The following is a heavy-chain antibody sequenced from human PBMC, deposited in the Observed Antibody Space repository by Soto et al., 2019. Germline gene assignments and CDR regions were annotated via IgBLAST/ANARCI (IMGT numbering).Heavy chain of an antibody. J-gene: IGHJ4*02. Sequence: ASVKVSCKASGYTFTSYAMHWVRQAPGQRLEWVGWINAGNGNTKYSQKFQGRVTITRDTSASTAYMELRSLKSDDTAIYYCARDRLRGYDSSGFYSWGQGNMVTVSS. CDR3: ARDRLRGYDSSGFYS. CDR1: GYTFTSYA. CDR2: INAGNGNT. V-gene: IGHV1-3*01. D-gene: IGHD3-22*01.